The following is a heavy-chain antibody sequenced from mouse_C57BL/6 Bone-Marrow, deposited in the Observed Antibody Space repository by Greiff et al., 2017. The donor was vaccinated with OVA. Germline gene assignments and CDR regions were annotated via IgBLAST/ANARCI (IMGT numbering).Heavy chain of an antibody. CDR3: TSYGNFDY. V-gene: IGHV14-4*01. CDR2: IDPENGDP. J-gene: IGHJ2*01. D-gene: IGHD2-1*01. Sequence: EVKLMESGAELVRPGASVKLSCTASGFNIKDDYMHWVKQRPEQGLEWIGWIDPENGDPEYASKFQGKATITADTSSNTAYRQLSSLTSEDTAVYYCTSYGNFDYRGQGTTRKVSS. CDR1: GFNIKDDY.